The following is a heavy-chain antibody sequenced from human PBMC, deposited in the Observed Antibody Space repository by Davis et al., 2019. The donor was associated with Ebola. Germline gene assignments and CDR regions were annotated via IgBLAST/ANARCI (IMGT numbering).Heavy chain of an antibody. CDR3: CRHSINWAYDY. Sequence: GESLKISCTASGFAFGDYALSWVRQAPGKGLEWVGFIRSKAYGATTEYAASVTGRFTISRDDSESIAYLQMNSLRTEDTAVYYCCRHSINWAYDYWGQGTLVTVSS. CDR1: GFAFGDYA. V-gene: IGHV3-49*04. J-gene: IGHJ4*02. D-gene: IGHD1-1*01. CDR2: IRSKAYGATT.